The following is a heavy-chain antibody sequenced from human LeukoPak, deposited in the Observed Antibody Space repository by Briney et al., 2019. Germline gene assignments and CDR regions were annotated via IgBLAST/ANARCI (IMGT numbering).Heavy chain of an antibody. D-gene: IGHD6-6*01. Sequence: GGSLTLSCAASGITVSRNHMSWVRQAPGKGLEWVSGIYSGGSTFDADSVKGRFTSSRDTSKHTFYLQMNSLRVEDTAVYYCAREATAPRPFSTDYYYYMDVWGKGTTVTVSS. CDR2: IYSGGST. V-gene: IGHV3-66*02. J-gene: IGHJ6*03. CDR1: GITVSRNH. CDR3: AREATAPRPFSTDYYYYMDV.